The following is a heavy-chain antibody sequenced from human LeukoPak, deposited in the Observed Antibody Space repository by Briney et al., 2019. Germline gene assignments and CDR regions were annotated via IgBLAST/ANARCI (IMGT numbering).Heavy chain of an antibody. CDR3: ATDMGPNYFDY. Sequence: SVKVSCKASGGTFSSYAISWVRQAPGQGLEWMGRIIPILGIANYAQKFQGRVTITADKSTSTAYMELSSLRSEDMAVYYCATDMGPNYFDYWGQGTLVTVSS. D-gene: IGHD3-10*01. CDR2: IIPILGIA. V-gene: IGHV1-69*04. J-gene: IGHJ4*02. CDR1: GGTFSSYA.